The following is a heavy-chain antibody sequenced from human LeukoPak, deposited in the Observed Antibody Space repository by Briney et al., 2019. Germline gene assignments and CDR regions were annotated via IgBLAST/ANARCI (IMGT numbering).Heavy chain of an antibody. V-gene: IGHV4-34*01. CDR2: INHSGST. D-gene: IGHD1-26*01. CDR3: ARVRYSGSNALGY. CDR1: GGSFSGYY. J-gene: IGHJ4*02. Sequence: SETLSLTCAVYGGSFSGYYWSWIRQPPGKGLEWIGEINHSGSTNYNPSLKSRVTISVDTSKNQFSLKLSSVTAADTAVYYCARVRYSGSNALGYWGQRTLVTVSS.